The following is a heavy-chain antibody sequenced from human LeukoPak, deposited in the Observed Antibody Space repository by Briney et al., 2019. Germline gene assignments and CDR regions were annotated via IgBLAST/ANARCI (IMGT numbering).Heavy chain of an antibody. J-gene: IGHJ4*02. V-gene: IGHV1-69*01. Sequence: ASVKVSCKASGGTLSSYAISWVRQAPGQGLEWMGGIIPIFGTANYAQKFQGRVTITADESTSTAYMELSSLRSEDTAVYYCARGSHIVVVPAAPSAYFDYWGQGTLVTVSS. CDR1: GGTLSSYA. D-gene: IGHD2-2*01. CDR2: IIPIFGTA. CDR3: ARGSHIVVVPAAPSAYFDY.